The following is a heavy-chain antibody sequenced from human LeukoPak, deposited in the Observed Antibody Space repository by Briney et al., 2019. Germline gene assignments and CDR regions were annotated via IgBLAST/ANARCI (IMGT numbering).Heavy chain of an antibody. CDR2: ISGSNGNR. CDR3: ARSSGWYAPAIDY. D-gene: IGHD6-19*01. J-gene: IGHJ4*02. Sequence: ASVKVSCKASGYTFTTYDFTWVRQAPGQGLEWMGWISGSNGNRNYAQKLQGRVTMTTYTSTSTAYMELRSLRSDDTAVYYCARSSGWYAPAIDYWGRGTLVTVSS. V-gene: IGHV1-18*01. CDR1: GYTFTTYD.